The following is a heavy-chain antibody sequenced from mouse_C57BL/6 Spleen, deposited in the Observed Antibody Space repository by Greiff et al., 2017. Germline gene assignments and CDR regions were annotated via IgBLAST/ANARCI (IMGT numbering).Heavy chain of an antibody. CDR1: GFTFSSYA. Sequence: EVNVVESGEGLVKPGGSLKLSCAASGFTFSSYAMSWVRQTPEKRLEWVAYISSGGDYIYYADTVKGRFTISRDNARNTLYLQMSSLKSEDTAMYYCTRVPNLLYYYGSSSHWYFDVWGTGTTVTVSS. J-gene: IGHJ1*03. CDR3: TRVPNLLYYYGSSSHWYFDV. CDR2: ISSGGDYI. V-gene: IGHV5-9-1*02. D-gene: IGHD1-1*01.